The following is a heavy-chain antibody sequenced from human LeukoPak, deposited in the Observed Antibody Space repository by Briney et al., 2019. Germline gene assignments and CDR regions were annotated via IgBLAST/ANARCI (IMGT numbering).Heavy chain of an antibody. CDR2: ISSSGSTI. D-gene: IGHD6-19*01. J-gene: IGHJ4*02. V-gene: IGHV3-11*01. CDR3: ARGEVAGMDY. Sequence: EWVSYISSSGSTIYYADSVKGRFTISRDNAKNSLYLQMNSLRAEDTAVYYCARGEVAGMDYWGQGTLVTVSS.